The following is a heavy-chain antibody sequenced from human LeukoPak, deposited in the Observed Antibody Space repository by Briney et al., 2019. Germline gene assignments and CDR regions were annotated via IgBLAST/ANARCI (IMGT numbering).Heavy chain of an antibody. J-gene: IGHJ3*02. D-gene: IGHD4-17*01. CDR2: INSVGGTT. CDR1: GFTFGDYY. CDR3: ARSIMYGDHGEDI. V-gene: IGHV3-11*04. Sequence: GGSLRLSCAASGFTFGDYYMSWIRQAPGKGLEWISYINSVGGTTFYADSVKGRFTISRDNAKNTVYLQMDSLRAEDAAIYYCARSIMYGDHGEDIWGQGTVVAVSS.